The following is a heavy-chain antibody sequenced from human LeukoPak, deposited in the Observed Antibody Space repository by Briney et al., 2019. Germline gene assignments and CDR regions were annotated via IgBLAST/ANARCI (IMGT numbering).Heavy chain of an antibody. Sequence: PGESLRLSCVVSGFPFSSYAMSLVRQAPGKGLEWVSGISGSGDDTYYAASVKGRFTVSRDTSKNTLYLQMNSLRAEDTAVYYCAKDPLDTVMVSPTFDYWGQGTLVTVSS. CDR3: AKDPLDTVMVSPTFDY. CDR1: GFPFSSYA. V-gene: IGHV3-23*01. D-gene: IGHD5-18*01. CDR2: ISGSGDDT. J-gene: IGHJ4*02.